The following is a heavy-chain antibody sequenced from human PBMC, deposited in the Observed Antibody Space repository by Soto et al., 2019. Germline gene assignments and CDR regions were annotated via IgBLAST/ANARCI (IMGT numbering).Heavy chain of an antibody. V-gene: IGHV1-3*01. CDR2: INAGNGNT. CDR3: ATHRRKPSYSSSWYPFDY. D-gene: IGHD6-13*01. CDR1: GYTFTIYA. Sequence: ASVKVSCKASGYTFTIYAMHWVRQAPGQRLEWMGWINAGNGNTKYSQKFQGRVTITRDTSASTAYMELSSLRSEDTAVYYCATHRRKPSYSSSWYPFDYWGQGTLVTVSS. J-gene: IGHJ4*02.